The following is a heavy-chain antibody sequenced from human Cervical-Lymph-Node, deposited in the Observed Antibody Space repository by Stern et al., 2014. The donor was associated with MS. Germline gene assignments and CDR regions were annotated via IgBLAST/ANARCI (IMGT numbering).Heavy chain of an antibody. J-gene: IGHJ6*02. CDR1: GGSVSSGSYY. CDR3: ARVHHLVWESRYCYYGMDV. V-gene: IGHV4-61*01. Sequence: QVQLQESGPGLVKPSETLSLTCTVSGGSVSSGSYYWSWIRQPPGKGLEWIGYIYYSGSTNYNPSLKSRVTISVDTSKNQFSLKLSSVTAADTAVYYCARVHHLVWESRYCYYGMDVWGQGTTVTVSS. CDR2: IYYSGST. D-gene: IGHD1-26*01.